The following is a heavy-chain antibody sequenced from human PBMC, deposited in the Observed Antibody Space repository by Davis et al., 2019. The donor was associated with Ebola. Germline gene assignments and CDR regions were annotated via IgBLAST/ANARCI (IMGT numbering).Heavy chain of an antibody. Sequence: ASVKVSCNASGYTFTSYDINWVRQATGQGLEWMGWMNPNSGNTGYAQKFQGRVTMTRNTSISTAYMELSSLRSEDTAVYYCARLYCTGGVCYGQGFDPWGQGTLVTVSS. CDR1: GYTFTSYD. CDR3: ARLYCTGGVCYGQGFDP. J-gene: IGHJ5*02. D-gene: IGHD2-8*02. CDR2: MNPNSGNT. V-gene: IGHV1-8*01.